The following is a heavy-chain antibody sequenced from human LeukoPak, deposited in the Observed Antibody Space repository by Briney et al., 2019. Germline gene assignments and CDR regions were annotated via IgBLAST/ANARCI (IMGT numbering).Heavy chain of an antibody. CDR1: GFTFDDYA. CDR3: AKGDYDSSGYYGGLEY. CDR2: ISWNSGSI. V-gene: IGHV3-9*01. J-gene: IGHJ4*02. Sequence: GRSLRLSWAVSGFTFDDYAMHWVRQAPGKGLEWVSGISWNSGSIGYADSVKGRFTISRDNAKNSLYLQMNSLRAEDTALYYCAKGDYDSSGYYGGLEYWGQGTLVTVSS. D-gene: IGHD3-22*01.